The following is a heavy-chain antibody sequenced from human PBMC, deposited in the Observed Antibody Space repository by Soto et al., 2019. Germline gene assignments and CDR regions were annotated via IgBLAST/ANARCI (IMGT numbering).Heavy chain of an antibody. J-gene: IGHJ4*02. D-gene: IGHD3-22*01. CDR1: GFSLSTSGVG. Sequence: QITLKESGPTLVKPTQTLTLTCTFSGFSLSTSGVGVGWIRQPPGKALEWLALIYWDDDKRYSPSLKSRLTITKDTSKXXVXLXXTHMDPVDTATYYCAHRRVGYYYDSSGYYVSSFDYWGQGTLVTVSS. V-gene: IGHV2-5*02. CDR2: IYWDDDK. CDR3: AHRRVGYYYDSSGYYVSSFDY.